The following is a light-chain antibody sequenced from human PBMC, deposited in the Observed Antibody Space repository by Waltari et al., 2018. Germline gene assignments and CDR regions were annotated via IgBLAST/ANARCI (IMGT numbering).Light chain of an antibody. CDR2: AAS. Sequence: DIQMTQSPSSLSASVGDTVTITCRASQNIDRYLNWYHQRPGNAPKLLIYAASTLQSGVPSRFSGSGSGTDFTLTTSGLQPEDFATYFCQQSHRSPWTFGQGTQVDI. J-gene: IGKJ1*01. V-gene: IGKV1-39*01. CDR3: QQSHRSPWT. CDR1: QNIDRY.